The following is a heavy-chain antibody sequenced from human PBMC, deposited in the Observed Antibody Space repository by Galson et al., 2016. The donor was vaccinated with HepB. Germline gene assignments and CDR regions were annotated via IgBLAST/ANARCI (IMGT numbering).Heavy chain of an antibody. CDR1: GFTFSDYW. V-gene: IGHV3-74*01. CDR2: VTSDGSSS. J-gene: IGHJ3*02. CDR3: AREGSDYGETGYDAFDI. D-gene: IGHD4-17*01. Sequence: SLRLSCAVSGFTFSDYWMHWVRQAPGKGPVWVSWVTSDGSSSTYADSVKGRFTISRDNAKNTVYLQMNSLRAEDTAVYYCAREGSDYGETGYDAFDIWGQGTIVTVSS.